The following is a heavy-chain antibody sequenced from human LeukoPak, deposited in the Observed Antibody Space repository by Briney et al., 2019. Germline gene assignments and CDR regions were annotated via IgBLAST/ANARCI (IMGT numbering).Heavy chain of an antibody. CDR2: LDRESGET. Sequence: APVKVSCKVSGSALSDLAMQWVRRVPGKGLEWMGGLDRESGETLYSEKFQGRVTMAQDTSTDTAYMDLTSLTSEDTAVYYCATGHSTGYHYWFDPWGQGTLVTVSS. CDR3: ATGHSTGYHYWFDP. D-gene: IGHD2-2*03. V-gene: IGHV1-24*01. J-gene: IGHJ5*02. CDR1: GSALSDLA.